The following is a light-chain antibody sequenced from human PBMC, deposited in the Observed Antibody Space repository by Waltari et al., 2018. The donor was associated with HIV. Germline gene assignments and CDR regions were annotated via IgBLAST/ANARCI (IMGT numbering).Light chain of an antibody. J-gene: IGKJ5*01. CDR1: QSILYTANNKNY. CDR3: QQYYNALPIP. CDR2: WAS. V-gene: IGKV4-1*01. Sequence: IVMTQSPDFLNVSVGERASFNCKSSQSILYTANNKNYLAWYQQKPGQPPLLLLYWASPPAFGVPDRFSGSASGTDFTLTITTVRAPDVAIYYCQQYYNALPIPFGQGTRLEI.